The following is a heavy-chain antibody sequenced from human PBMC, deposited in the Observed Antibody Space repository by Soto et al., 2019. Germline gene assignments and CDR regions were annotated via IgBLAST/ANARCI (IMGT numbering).Heavy chain of an antibody. J-gene: IGHJ4*02. D-gene: IGHD1-1*01. Sequence: PGGSLRLSCAASGFTFANFAMTWVRQSPGKGLEWVSAISGGGGSTYYADSVKGRFSISRDNAKSSLYLQISSLRGDDTATYYCVKSGDNYNLLDYWGQGTPVTVSS. CDR1: GFTFANFA. CDR2: ISGGGGST. V-gene: IGHV3-23*01. CDR3: VKSGDNYNLLDY.